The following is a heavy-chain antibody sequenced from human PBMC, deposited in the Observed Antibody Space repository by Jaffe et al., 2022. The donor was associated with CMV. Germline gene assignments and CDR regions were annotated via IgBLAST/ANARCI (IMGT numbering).Heavy chain of an antibody. Sequence: QVQLVQSGAEVKKPGASVKVSCKASGYTFTGYYMHWVRQAPGQGLEWMGWINPNSGGTNYAQKFQGRVTMTRDTSISTAYMELSRLRSDDTAVYYCARPMTMSGYYYGMDVWGQGTTVTVSS. CDR2: INPNSGGT. D-gene: IGHD3-22*01. CDR3: ARPMTMSGYYYGMDV. CDR1: GYTFTGYY. V-gene: IGHV1-2*02. J-gene: IGHJ6*02.